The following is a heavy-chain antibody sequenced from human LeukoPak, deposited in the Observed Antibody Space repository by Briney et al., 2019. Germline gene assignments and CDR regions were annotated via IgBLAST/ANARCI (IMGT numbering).Heavy chain of an antibody. CDR2: ISSSSSYI. CDR3: VREGSASTHYMDV. CDR1: GFTFSSYS. J-gene: IGHJ6*03. D-gene: IGHD3-10*01. Sequence: GGSLRLSCAASGFTFSSYSMNWVRQALGKGLGWVSSISSSSSYIYYADSVKGRFAISRDNAKNSLLLKMDSLRVEDTAVYYCVREGSASTHYMDVWGKGTTVTVSS. V-gene: IGHV3-21*01.